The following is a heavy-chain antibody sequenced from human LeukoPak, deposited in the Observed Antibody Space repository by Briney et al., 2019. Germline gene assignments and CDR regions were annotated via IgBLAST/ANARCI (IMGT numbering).Heavy chain of an antibody. V-gene: IGHV4-59*08. CDR3: ARRGVYWGTFDY. J-gene: IGHJ4*02. CDR2: IHYSGST. CDR1: GGSISSYY. Sequence: SETLSLTCTVSGGSISSYYWSWIRQPPGKGLEWIGYIHYSGSTNYNPSLKSRVTISVDTSKNQFSLKLSSVTAADTAVYYCARRGVYWGTFDYWGQGTLVTVSS. D-gene: IGHD2-8*02.